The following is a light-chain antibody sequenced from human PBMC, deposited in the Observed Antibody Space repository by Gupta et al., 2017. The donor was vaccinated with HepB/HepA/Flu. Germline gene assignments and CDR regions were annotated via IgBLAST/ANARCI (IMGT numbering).Light chain of an antibody. CDR3: QQYNNDRRT. V-gene: IGKV3-15*01. CDR1: QSVGSN. Sequence: EIVMTQSPVTLSVSPGERATLSCKASQSVGSNLAWYQQKPGQAPSLLLYGASTRVTGIPARFSGSGSGTEFTLTISSLQPEDLAVYFCQQYNNDRRTFGQGTKVEIK. J-gene: IGKJ1*01. CDR2: GAS.